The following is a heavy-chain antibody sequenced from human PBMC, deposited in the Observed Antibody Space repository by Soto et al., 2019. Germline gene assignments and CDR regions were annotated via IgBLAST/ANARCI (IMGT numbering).Heavy chain of an antibody. CDR1: GYTFTSYD. J-gene: IGHJ1*01. CDR3: ATDRRYYDSSGYYYVAYFQQ. D-gene: IGHD3-22*01. Sequence: GASVKVSCKASGYTFTSYDINWVRQATGQGLEWMGWMNPNSGNTGYAQKFQGRVTMTRNTSISTAYMELSSLRSEDTAVYYCATDRRYYDSSGYYYVAYFQQCGKGTLITVSS. V-gene: IGHV1-8*01. CDR2: MNPNSGNT.